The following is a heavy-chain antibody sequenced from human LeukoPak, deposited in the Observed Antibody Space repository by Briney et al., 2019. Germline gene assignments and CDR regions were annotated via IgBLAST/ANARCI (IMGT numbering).Heavy chain of an antibody. J-gene: IGHJ3*02. D-gene: IGHD2-15*01. Sequence: PSETLSLTCTVSGGSISSFYWSWIRQPPGEGLEWIGYIYNSESTNYDPSLKSGVTISVDTSKNQSSLMLTSVTASDTAMYYCARHCSGGTCPLSFDAFDIWGQGTMVTVSS. CDR1: GGSISSFY. CDR3: ARHCSGGTCPLSFDAFDI. CDR2: IYNSEST. V-gene: IGHV4-59*08.